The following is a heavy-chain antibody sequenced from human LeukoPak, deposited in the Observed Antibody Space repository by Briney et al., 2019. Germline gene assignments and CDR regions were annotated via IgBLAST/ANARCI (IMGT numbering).Heavy chain of an antibody. V-gene: IGHV1-69*13. CDR3: ARGGIPIQLWPHYLDY. J-gene: IGHJ4*02. CDR1: GGTFSSYA. Sequence: SVKVSCTASGGTFSSYAISWVRQAPGQGLEWMGGIIPIFGTANYAQKFQGRVTITADESTSTAYMELSSLRSEDTAVYYCARGGIPIQLWPHYLDYWGQXTLVTVSS. CDR2: IIPIFGTA. D-gene: IGHD5-18*01.